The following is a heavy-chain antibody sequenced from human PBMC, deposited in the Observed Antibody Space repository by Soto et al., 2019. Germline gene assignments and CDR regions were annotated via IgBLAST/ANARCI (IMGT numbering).Heavy chain of an antibody. Sequence: QVQLQQSGPGLVNPSGTLSLTCVVSGASLSTSNWWRWVRQPPGKGLEWIGEIYHTGSASYSPSPKSRVSMSIDKSKKQSALGWTDVSAADTAKYYCARGPRSGSYSVDGFDVWGQGTVVTVSS. J-gene: IGHJ3*01. D-gene: IGHD1-26*01. CDR2: IYHTGSA. V-gene: IGHV4-4*02. CDR3: ARGPRSGSYSVDGFDV. CDR1: GASLSTSNW.